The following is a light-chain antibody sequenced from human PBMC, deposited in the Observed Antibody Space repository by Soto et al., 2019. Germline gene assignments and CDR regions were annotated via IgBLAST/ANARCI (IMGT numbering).Light chain of an antibody. V-gene: IGKV3-20*01. CDR3: LHYGGSPLT. Sequence: VLTHSRCTLSLSPGEKATLSCRSSQSVNSDYLAWFQQKPCQAPRLLIYGASTRTTGIPDRFSGSGSGTDFTLTCGIREPGDFAVYYCLHYGGSPLTFGRGTRLEIK. J-gene: IGKJ5*01. CDR2: GAS. CDR1: QSVNSDY.